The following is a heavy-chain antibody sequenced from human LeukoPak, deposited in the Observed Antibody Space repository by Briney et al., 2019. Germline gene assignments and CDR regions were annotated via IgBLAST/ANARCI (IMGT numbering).Heavy chain of an antibody. CDR2: ISAYNGNT. Sequence: ASVKVSCKASGYTFTSYGISWVRQAPGQGLEWMGWISAYNGNTNYAQKLQGRVTLTTDTSTSTGYMELRSLRSDDTALYYCARSPIARVAATTPYYMDVWGKGTTVTISS. CDR3: ARSPIARVAATTPYYMDV. CDR1: GYTFTSYG. V-gene: IGHV1-18*01. J-gene: IGHJ6*03. D-gene: IGHD6-19*01.